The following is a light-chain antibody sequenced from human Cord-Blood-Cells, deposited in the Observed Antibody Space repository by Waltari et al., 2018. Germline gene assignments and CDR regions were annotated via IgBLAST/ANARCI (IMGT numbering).Light chain of an antibody. CDR2: EDN. CDR1: SGSIASNY. V-gene: IGLV6-57*03. J-gene: IGLJ2*01. Sequence: PGKTVTISCTRSSGSIASNYVQWYQQRPGSAPTPVIYEDNQRPSGVPDRFSGSIDSSSNSASLTISGLKTEDEADYYCQSYDSSNPYVVFGGGTKLTVL. CDR3: QSYDSSNPYVV.